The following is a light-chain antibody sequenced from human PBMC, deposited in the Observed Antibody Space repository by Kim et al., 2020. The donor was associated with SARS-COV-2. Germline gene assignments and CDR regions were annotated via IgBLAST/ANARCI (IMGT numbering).Light chain of an antibody. CDR2: DAS. V-gene: IGKV3-11*01. Sequence: LSVSPGERATLSCRASQGVSSYVAWYQYKPGQAPRLLIYDASKRATGIPDRFSGSGFGADFTLTISSLQPEDFAVYYCQQRNNWATFGQGTKLEIK. CDR3: QQRNNWAT. J-gene: IGKJ2*01. CDR1: QGVSSY.